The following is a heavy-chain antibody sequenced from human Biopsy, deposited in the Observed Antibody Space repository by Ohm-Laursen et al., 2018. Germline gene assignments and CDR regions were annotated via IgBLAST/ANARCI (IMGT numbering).Heavy chain of an antibody. CDR3: AKDLRNNNWGVEN. V-gene: IGHV3-23*01. J-gene: IGHJ4*02. Sequence: SLRLSCTASGFTFSTYDMSWVRQAAGKGLEWVSGTSISGTFTHYADSVRGRFTMSRDNSKNTLYLQMNSLKAEDTAVFYCAKDLRNNNWGVENWGQGTLVTVSS. CDR2: TSISGTFT. CDR1: GFTFSTYD. D-gene: IGHD7-27*01.